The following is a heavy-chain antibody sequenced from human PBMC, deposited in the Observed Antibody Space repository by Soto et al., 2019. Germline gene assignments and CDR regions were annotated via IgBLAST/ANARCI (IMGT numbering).Heavy chain of an antibody. CDR1: GFTFSSYG. J-gene: IGHJ4*02. V-gene: IGHV3-33*01. CDR3: ARDKGRDGYNYCDY. D-gene: IGHD5-12*01. Sequence: QVQLVESGGGVVQPGRSLRLSCAASGFTFSSYGMHWVRQAPGKGLEWVAVIWYDGSNKYYADSVKGRFTISRDNSKNTLYLQMNSLRAEDTAVYYCARDKGRDGYNYCDYWGQGTLVTVSS. CDR2: IWYDGSNK.